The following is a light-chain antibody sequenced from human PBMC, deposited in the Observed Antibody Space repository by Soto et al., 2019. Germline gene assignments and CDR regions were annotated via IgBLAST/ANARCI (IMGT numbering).Light chain of an antibody. V-gene: IGKV1-5*03. CDR2: KAS. J-gene: IGKJ1*01. Sequence: IXMTQAPSTLSGSVGDIVTIPCRASQTISSWLAWYQQKPGKAPKLLIYKASTLKSGVPSRFSGSGSGTEFTLTISSLQPDDFATYYCQHYNSYSEEFGQGTKVDIK. CDR1: QTISSW. CDR3: QHYNSYSEE.